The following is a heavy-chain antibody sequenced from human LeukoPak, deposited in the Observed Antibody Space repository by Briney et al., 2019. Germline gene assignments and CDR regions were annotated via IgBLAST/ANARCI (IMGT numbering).Heavy chain of an antibody. CDR3: ATGYYDSSGYVDYFDY. CDR1: GYTFTSYY. Sequence: GASVKVSCKASGYTFTSYYMHWVRQAPGKGLEWMEGFDPEDGETIYAQKFQGRVTMTEDTSTDTAYMELSSLRSEDTAVYYCATGYYDSSGYVDYFDYWGQGTLVTVSS. V-gene: IGHV1-24*01. CDR2: FDPEDGET. J-gene: IGHJ4*02. D-gene: IGHD3-22*01.